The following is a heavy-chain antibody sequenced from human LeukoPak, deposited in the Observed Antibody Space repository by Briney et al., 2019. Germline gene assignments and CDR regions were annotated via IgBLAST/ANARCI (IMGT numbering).Heavy chain of an antibody. V-gene: IGHV4-59*01. Sequence: SETLSLTCTVSGGSISSYYWGWIRQPPGKGLERIGYIYYSGSTNYNPSLKSRVTISVDTSKNQFSLKLSSVTAADTAVYYCARELYSSGWYFDYWGQRTLVTVSS. D-gene: IGHD6-19*01. CDR1: GGSISSYY. J-gene: IGHJ4*02. CDR2: IYYSGST. CDR3: ARELYSSGWYFDY.